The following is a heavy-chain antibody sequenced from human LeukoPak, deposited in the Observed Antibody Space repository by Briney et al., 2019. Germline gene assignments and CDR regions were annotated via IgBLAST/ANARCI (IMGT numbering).Heavy chain of an antibody. V-gene: IGHV3-13*01. CDR3: AKGGYSSHFDY. D-gene: IGHD6-13*01. J-gene: IGHJ4*02. CDR2: IGTAGDT. CDR1: GFTFSSYD. Sequence: GGSLRLSCAASGFTFSSYDMHWVRQATGKGLEWVSVIGTAGDTYYPGSVKGRFTISRDNSKNTLYLQMNSLRAEDTAVYYCAKGGYSSHFDYWGQGTLVTVSS.